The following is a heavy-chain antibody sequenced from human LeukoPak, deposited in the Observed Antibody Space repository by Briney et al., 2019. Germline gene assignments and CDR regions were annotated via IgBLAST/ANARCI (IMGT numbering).Heavy chain of an antibody. CDR3: AREDPQTTVPEGMDV. CDR1: GGSISRYY. J-gene: IGHJ6*02. V-gene: IGHV4-59*01. CDR2: IYYSGTT. D-gene: IGHD4-17*01. Sequence: PSETLSLTCTVSGGSISRYYWSWIRQSPGKGLDWIGYIYYSGTTNYNPSLKSRVTISVDTSKNQFSLKLSSVTAADTAVYYCAREDPQTTVPEGMDVWGQGTTVTVSS.